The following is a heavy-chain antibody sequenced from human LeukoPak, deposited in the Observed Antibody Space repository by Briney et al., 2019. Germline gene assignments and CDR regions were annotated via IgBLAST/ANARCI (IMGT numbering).Heavy chain of an antibody. CDR2: ISSNGGST. CDR3: VKGSWWIDSSGYFDY. D-gene: IGHD3-22*01. J-gene: IGHJ4*02. CDR1: GFTFSSYA. V-gene: IGHV3-64D*06. Sequence: GGSLRLSCSAPGFTFSSYAMHWVRQAPGKGLEYVSAISSNGGSTYHADSVKGRFTISRDNSKNTLYLQMSSLRAEDTAVYYCVKGSWWIDSSGYFDYWGQGTLVTVSS.